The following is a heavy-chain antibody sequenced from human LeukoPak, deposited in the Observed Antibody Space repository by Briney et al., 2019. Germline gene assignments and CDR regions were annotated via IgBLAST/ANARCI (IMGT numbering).Heavy chain of an antibody. CDR3: ASALYYYYIDV. CDR1: GAPINSGGHY. J-gene: IGHJ6*03. V-gene: IGHV4-31*03. CDR2: IHYSGST. Sequence: SETLSLTCSVSGAPINSGGHYWSWIRQHPGKGLEWIGYIHYSGSTSYTPSLKRRATISLDTSKNHSSLKLSSVTAADTAVYYCASALYYYYIDVWGKGTTVTVSS.